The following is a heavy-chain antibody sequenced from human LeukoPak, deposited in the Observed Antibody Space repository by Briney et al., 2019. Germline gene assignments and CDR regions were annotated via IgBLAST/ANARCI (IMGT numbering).Heavy chain of an antibody. CDR1: GFTFSSYS. CDR2: ISSSSSYI. V-gene: IGHV3-21*01. CDR3: ARDGGLVASSDLDAFDI. D-gene: IGHD5-12*01. J-gene: IGHJ3*02. Sequence: GGSLRLSCAASGFTFSSYSMNWVRQAPGKGLEWVSSISSSSSYIYYADSVKGRFTISRDNAKNSLYLQMNSLRAEDTAVYYCARDGGLVASSDLDAFDIWGQGTMVTVSS.